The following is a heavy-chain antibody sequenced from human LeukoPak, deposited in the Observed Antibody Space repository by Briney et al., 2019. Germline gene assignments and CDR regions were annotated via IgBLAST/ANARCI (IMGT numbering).Heavy chain of an antibody. V-gene: IGHV3-48*03. CDR3: ARDLQVRGVYFDY. Sequence: GRSLRLSCAASGFTFSSYEVNWVRQAPGKGLEWVSYISSRGTTIFYADSVRGRFTISRDNAKNSLYLEMNSLRAEDTAVYYCARDLQVRGVYFDYWGQGTLVTVSS. CDR2: ISSRGTTI. J-gene: IGHJ4*02. D-gene: IGHD3-10*01. CDR1: GFTFSSYE.